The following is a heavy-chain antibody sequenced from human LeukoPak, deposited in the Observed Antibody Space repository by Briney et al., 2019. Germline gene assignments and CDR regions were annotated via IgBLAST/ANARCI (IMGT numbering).Heavy chain of an antibody. CDR2: IWYDGSNK. D-gene: IGHD3-16*01. CDR1: GFTFSSYG. CDR3: ARGGNPGRKPLDY. Sequence: QSGGSLRLSCAASGFTFSSYGMHWVRQAPGKGLEWVALIWYDGSNKYYADSVKGRFTISRDNSKNTLYLQMNSLRAEDTAVYYCARGGNPGRKPLDYWGQGTLVTVSS. J-gene: IGHJ4*02. V-gene: IGHV3-33*01.